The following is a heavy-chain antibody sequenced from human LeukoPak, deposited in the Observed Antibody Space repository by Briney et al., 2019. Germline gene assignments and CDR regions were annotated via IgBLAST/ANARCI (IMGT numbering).Heavy chain of an antibody. D-gene: IGHD3-16*02. V-gene: IGHV3-21*01. CDR3: ARDVTFDY. J-gene: IGHJ4*02. CDR1: GFTFSSYS. CDR2: ISSSGSYI. Sequence: GGSLTLFCAASGFTFSSYSMNWVRQAPGQGLEWIASISSSGSYIYYADSVKGRFTISRDNAKNSLYLQKNSLRAEDTAVYYCARDVTFDYWGQGTLVTVSS.